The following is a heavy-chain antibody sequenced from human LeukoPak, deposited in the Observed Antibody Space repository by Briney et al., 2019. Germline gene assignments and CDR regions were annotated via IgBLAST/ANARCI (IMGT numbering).Heavy chain of an antibody. J-gene: IGHJ3*02. CDR2: IYYSGST. Sequence: SETLSLTCTVSGGSISSYYWSWIRQPPGKGLEWIGYIYYSGSTNYNPSLKSRVTISVDTSKNQFSLKLSSVTAADTAVYYCARHYRYYDILTGYSDAFDIWGQGTMVTVSS. CDR3: ARHYRYYDILTGYSDAFDI. CDR1: GGSISSYY. D-gene: IGHD3-9*01. V-gene: IGHV4-59*08.